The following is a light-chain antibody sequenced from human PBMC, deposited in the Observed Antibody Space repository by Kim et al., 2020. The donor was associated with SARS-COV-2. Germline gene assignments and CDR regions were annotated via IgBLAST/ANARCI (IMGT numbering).Light chain of an antibody. CDR3: QTWGTGPWV. J-gene: IGLJ3*02. CDR2: LNSDGSH. V-gene: IGLV4-69*01. CDR1: SGPSSYV. Sequence: ASVKLTCTLGSGPSSYVIAWHQQQPEKGPRYLMKLNSDGSHSKGDGIPDRFSGSNSGAVRYLTISRLQSEGEADYYCQTWGTGPWVFGGGTQLTVL.